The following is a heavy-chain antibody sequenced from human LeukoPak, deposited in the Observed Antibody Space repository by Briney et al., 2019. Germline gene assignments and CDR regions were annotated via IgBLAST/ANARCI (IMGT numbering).Heavy chain of an antibody. Sequence: GASVKVSCKASGYTFTSYYMHWVRQAPGQGLEWMGIINASGGSTSYAQKFQGRVTMTRDTSTSTVYMELSRLRSEDTVVYYCARDQLSGSFDYWGQGTLATVSS. V-gene: IGHV1-46*01. J-gene: IGHJ4*02. CDR2: INASGGST. CDR3: ARDQLSGSFDY. CDR1: GYTFTSYY. D-gene: IGHD1-26*01.